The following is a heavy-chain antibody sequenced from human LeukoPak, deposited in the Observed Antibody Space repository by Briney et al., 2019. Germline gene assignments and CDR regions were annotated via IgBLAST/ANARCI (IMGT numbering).Heavy chain of an antibody. Sequence: SETLSLTCTVSGGSISSYYWSWIRQPPGKGLECIGYIYYSGSTNYNPSLKSRVTISVDTSKNQFSLKLSSVTAADTAVYYCARGVRGVTAYYFDYWGQGTLVTVSS. CDR3: ARGVRGVTAYYFDY. CDR1: GGSISSYY. J-gene: IGHJ4*02. CDR2: IYYSGST. D-gene: IGHD3-10*01. V-gene: IGHV4-59*01.